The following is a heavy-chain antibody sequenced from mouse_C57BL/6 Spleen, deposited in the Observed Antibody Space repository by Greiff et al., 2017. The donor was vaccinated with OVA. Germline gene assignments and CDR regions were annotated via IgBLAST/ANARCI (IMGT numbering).Heavy chain of an antibody. CDR2: IYPGNSDT. CDR3: TRYYYGSSLYFDY. V-gene: IGHV1-5*01. J-gene: IGHJ2*01. CDR1: GYTFTSYW. Sequence: EVQLVESGTVLARPGASVKMSCKTSGYTFTSYWMHWVKQRPGQGLEWIGAIYPGNSDTSYNQKFKGKAKLTAVTSASTAYMELSSLTNEDSAVYYGTRYYYGSSLYFDYWGQGTTLTVSS. D-gene: IGHD1-1*01.